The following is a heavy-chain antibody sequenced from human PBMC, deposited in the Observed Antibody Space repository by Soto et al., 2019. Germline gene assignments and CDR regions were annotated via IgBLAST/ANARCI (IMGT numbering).Heavy chain of an antibody. V-gene: IGHV3-23*01. J-gene: IGHJ4*02. CDR3: AKAYCSGGSCHAREYSGYVVHLTYPLDY. CDR2: ISGSGGST. Sequence: PGGSLRLSCAASGFTFSSYAMSWVRQAPGKGLEWVSAISGSGGSTYYADSVKGRFTISRDNSKNTLYLQMNSLRAEDTAVYYYAKAYCSGGSCHAREYSGYVVHLTYPLDYWGQGTLVTAPQ. D-gene: IGHD2-15*01. CDR1: GFTFSSYA.